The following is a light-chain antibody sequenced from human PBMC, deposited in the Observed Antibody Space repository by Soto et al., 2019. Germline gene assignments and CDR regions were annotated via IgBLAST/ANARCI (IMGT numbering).Light chain of an antibody. CDR2: KAS. V-gene: IGKV1-5*03. Sequence: DIQMTQSPSTLSGSVGDRVTITCRASQTISSWLAWYQQKPGKAPKLLIYKASTLKSGVPSRFSGSGSGTEFTLTISSLPPDDFATYYSQHYNSYSDAFGQGTKVELK. CDR1: QTISSW. CDR3: QHYNSYSDA. J-gene: IGKJ1*01.